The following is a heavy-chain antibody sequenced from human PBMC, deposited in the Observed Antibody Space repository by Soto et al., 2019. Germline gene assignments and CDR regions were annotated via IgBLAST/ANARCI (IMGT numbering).Heavy chain of an antibody. CDR2: IYYSGTT. CDR1: GDSITSNSYF. Sequence: SETLSLTCTVSGDSITSNSYFWAWIRQPPGKGLEWIGSIYYSGTTYYNPSLKSRVTIFVDRSKNQFSLKLSSVTAADTAVYYCARVPGPWGQGTLVTVSS. V-gene: IGHV4-39*07. CDR3: ARVPGP. J-gene: IGHJ5*02.